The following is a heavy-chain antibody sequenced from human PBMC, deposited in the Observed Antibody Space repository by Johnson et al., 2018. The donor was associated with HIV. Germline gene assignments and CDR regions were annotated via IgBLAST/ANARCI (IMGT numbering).Heavy chain of an antibody. D-gene: IGHD6-13*01. CDR3: ARGGRGIPMGAFDI. CDR2: ISYDGSNK. CDR1: GFTFSSYA. V-gene: IGHV3-30-3*01. J-gene: IGHJ3*02. Sequence: QVQLVESGGGVVQPGRSLRLSCAASGFTFSSYAMHWVRQAPGKGLEWVAVISYDGSNKYYVDSVKGRFTISRDNSRNTLYLQMNSLRAEDTAVYYCARGGRGIPMGAFDIWGQGTTVLVSS.